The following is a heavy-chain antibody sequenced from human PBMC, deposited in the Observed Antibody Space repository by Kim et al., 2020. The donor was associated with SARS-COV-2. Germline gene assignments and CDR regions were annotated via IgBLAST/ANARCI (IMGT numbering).Heavy chain of an antibody. CDR2: INQDGSDK. J-gene: IGHJ4*02. CDR1: GFTFSSYF. D-gene: IGHD6-25*01. CDR3: ARTTSSGGTY. V-gene: IGHV3-7*01. Sequence: GGSLRLSCAASGFTFSSYFMTWVRQAPGKGLEWVADINQDGSDKYYGDSVKGRFTVSRDNAKNSLYLQMTSLRADDTAVYFCARTTSSGGTYWGQGTLVT.